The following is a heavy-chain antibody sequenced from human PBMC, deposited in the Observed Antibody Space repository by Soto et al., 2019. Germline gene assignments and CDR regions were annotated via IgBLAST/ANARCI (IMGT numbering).Heavy chain of an antibody. CDR2: IYYSGST. CDR1: GGSISSGGYY. D-gene: IGHD3-10*01. Sequence: QVQLQESGPGLVKPSQTLSLTCTVSGGSISSGGYYWSWIRQHPGKGLEWIGYIYYSGSTYYNPSIKSRVTKSVDTSKNQFSQKLSSVPAADTAVYYCAREMFVVRGAITAFDIWGQGTMVTVSS. V-gene: IGHV4-31*03. J-gene: IGHJ3*02. CDR3: AREMFVVRGAITAFDI.